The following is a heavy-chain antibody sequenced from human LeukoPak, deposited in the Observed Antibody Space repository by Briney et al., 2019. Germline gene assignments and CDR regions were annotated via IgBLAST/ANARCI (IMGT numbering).Heavy chain of an antibody. J-gene: IGHJ6*02. Sequence: ASVKLSCKASGYTFTSYGISWVRQAPGQGLEWMGWISAYNGNTNYAQKLQGRVTMTTDTSASTAYMQLRSLRSDDTAVYYCARVQQAAAGTNYYYYGMDVWGQGTTVTVSS. CDR3: ARVQQAAAGTNYYYYGMDV. CDR1: GYTFTSYG. D-gene: IGHD6-13*01. V-gene: IGHV1-18*01. CDR2: ISAYNGNT.